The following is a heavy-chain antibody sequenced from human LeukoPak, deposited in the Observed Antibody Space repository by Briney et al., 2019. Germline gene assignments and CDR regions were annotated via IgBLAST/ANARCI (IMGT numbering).Heavy chain of an antibody. J-gene: IGHJ4*02. Sequence: GGSLRLSWAAAGFTVYSNGLSWFRQAPGKGLEWVSDISGGGNTYYAESVKGRFTISRDNSKNTLYLQMNSLRAEDTALYYASGHGSSSYWGQGTLVAVSS. CDR1: GFTVYSNG. D-gene: IGHD6-13*01. CDR2: ISGGGNT. CDR3: SGHGSSSY. V-gene: IGHV3-23*01.